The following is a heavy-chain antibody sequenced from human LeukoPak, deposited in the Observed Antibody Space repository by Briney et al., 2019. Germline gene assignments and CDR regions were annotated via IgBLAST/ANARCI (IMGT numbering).Heavy chain of an antibody. V-gene: IGHV3-21*01. D-gene: IGHD3-10*02. CDR3: AELGITMIGGV. CDR1: GFTFSSYN. J-gene: IGHJ6*04. CDR2: ITSSSSYV. Sequence: GGSLRLSCEASGFTFSSYNMNWVRQAPGKRLEWVSSITSSSSYVFYADSVKGRFTISRDNAKNSLYLQMNSLRAEDTAVYYCAELGITMIGGVWGKGTTVTISS.